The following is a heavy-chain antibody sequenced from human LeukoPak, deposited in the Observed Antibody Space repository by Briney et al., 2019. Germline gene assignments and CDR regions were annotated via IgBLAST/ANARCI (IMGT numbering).Heavy chain of an antibody. J-gene: IGHJ5*02. CDR1: GFTFSNYY. D-gene: IGHD3-3*01. CDR3: ARARDVLRFLQWLPPGFWFDP. CDR2: ISSSGSTI. V-gene: IGHV3-11*04. Sequence: DPGGSLRLSCAASGFTFSNYYMTWIRQAPGKGLEWVSFISSSGSTIYYADSVKGRFTISRDNAKNSLYLQMNSLRDEDTAVYYCARARDVLRFLQWLPPGFWFDPRGQGTLVTVSS.